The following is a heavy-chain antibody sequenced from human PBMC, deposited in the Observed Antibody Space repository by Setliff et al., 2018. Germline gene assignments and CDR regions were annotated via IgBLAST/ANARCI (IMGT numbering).Heavy chain of an antibody. CDR1: GGSISSYY. V-gene: IGHV4-4*07. Sequence: SETLSLTCSVSGGSISSYYWSWIRQPAGKGLEWIGHIYIGGSANYNPSLKSRVTMSIDTSKNQFTLKLNSVTAAGMAVYYCAREQWLDPPGYYYMDVWAKGTTVTVSS. D-gene: IGHD6-19*01. CDR2: IYIGGSA. CDR3: AREQWLDPPGYYYMDV. J-gene: IGHJ6*03.